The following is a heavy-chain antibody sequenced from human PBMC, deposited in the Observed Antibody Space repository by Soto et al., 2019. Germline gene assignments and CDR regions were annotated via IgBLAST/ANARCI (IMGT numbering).Heavy chain of an antibody. CDR3: VITTTSGDRVY. Sequence: EVQLVESGGGLVQPGGSLRLSCAASGFIFSMQSINWVRLAPGRGLEWISYISSTSGSIIYYADSVKGRFTISRDNAKKVMYIQMNSRRDEDTAVYYCVITTTSGDRVYWGQLTLVTVTS. CDR2: ISSTSGSII. V-gene: IGHV3-48*02. J-gene: IGHJ4*02. D-gene: IGHD7-27*01. CDR1: GFIFSMQS.